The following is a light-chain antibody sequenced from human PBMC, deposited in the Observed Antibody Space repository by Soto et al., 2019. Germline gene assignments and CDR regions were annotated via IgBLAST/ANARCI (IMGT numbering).Light chain of an antibody. CDR3: ATWDDSLYGVV. J-gene: IGLJ2*01. CDR1: SSNIGSNA. CDR2: IND. V-gene: IGLV1-44*01. Sequence: QAVVTQPPSASGTPGQRVTISCSGSSSNIGSNAVNWYQQLPGTAPKLLIYINDRRPSGVPDRFSASKSGTSASLAIFGLQSEDEADYYCATWDDSLYGVVFGGGTKLTVL.